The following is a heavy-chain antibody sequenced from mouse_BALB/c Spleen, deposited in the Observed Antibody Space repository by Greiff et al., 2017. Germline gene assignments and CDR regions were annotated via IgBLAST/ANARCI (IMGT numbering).Heavy chain of an antibody. CDR2: ISDGGSYT. CDR1: GFTFSDYY. D-gene: IGHD1-1*01. V-gene: IGHV5-4*02. Sequence: EVKLVESGGGLVKPGGSLKLSCAASGFTFSDYYMYWVRQTPEKRLEWVATISDGGSYTYYPDSVKGRFTISRDNAKNNLYLQMSSLKSEDTAMYYCARGVERDYFDYWGQGTTLTVSS. CDR3: ARGVERDYFDY. J-gene: IGHJ2*01.